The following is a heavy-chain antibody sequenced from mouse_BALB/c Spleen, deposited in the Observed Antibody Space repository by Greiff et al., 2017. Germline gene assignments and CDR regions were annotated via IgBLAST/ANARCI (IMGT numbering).Heavy chain of an antibody. J-gene: IGHJ4*01. Sequence: EVMLVESGGGLVKPGGSLKLSCAASGFTFSSYAMSWVRQSPEKRLEWVAEISSGGSYTYYPDTVTGRFTISRDNAKNTLYLEMSSLRSEDTAMYYCARDNDYDRASYAMDYWGQGTSVTVSS. D-gene: IGHD2-4*01. CDR3: ARDNDYDRASYAMDY. CDR2: ISSGGSYT. CDR1: GFTFSSYA. V-gene: IGHV5-9-4*01.